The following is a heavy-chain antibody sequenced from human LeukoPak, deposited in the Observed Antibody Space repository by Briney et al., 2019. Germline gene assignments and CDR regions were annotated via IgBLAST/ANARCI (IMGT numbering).Heavy chain of an antibody. CDR3: ARHGDPRADAFDI. Sequence: SETLSLTCTVSGGSISSSSYYWGWIRQSPGKGLEWIGSIYYSGNTYFNPSLQSRVTMSVDTSKNHFSLKLSSVTAADTAVYYCARHGDPRADAFDIWGQGTMVTVSS. CDR1: GGSISSSSYY. D-gene: IGHD4-17*01. V-gene: IGHV4-39*01. CDR2: IYYSGNT. J-gene: IGHJ3*02.